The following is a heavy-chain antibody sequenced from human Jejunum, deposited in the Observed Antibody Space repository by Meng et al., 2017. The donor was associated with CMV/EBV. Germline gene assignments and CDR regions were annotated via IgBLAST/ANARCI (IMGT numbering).Heavy chain of an antibody. CDR2: ISWNGGNL. D-gene: IGHD2-2*01. CDR1: DYA. CDR3: AKDFGPSLVPAAIWSYGMDV. Sequence: DYALPWVRQAPGKGLEWISGISWNGGNLGYADSVKDRFAISRDNAKNSLYLQMNTLRAEDTALYYCAKDFGPSLVPAAIWSYGMDVWGQGTTVTVSS. J-gene: IGHJ6*02. V-gene: IGHV3-9*01.